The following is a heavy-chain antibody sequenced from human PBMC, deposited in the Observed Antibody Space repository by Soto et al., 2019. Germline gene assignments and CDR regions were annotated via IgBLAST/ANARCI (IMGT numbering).Heavy chain of an antibody. CDR1: GYTFTSYG. CDR2: ISAYNGNT. Sequence: QVQLVQSGAEVKKPGASVKVSCKASGYTFTSYGISWVRQAPGHGLEWMGWISAYNGNTNYAQKLQGRVTITTDTPTSTFCMELRGLRSAATAVYYFARDSTIFRGVIGGGAHSDCWGQGTLVTVSS. V-gene: IGHV1-18*04. D-gene: IGHD3-10*01. J-gene: IGHJ4*02. CDR3: ARDSTIFRGVIGGGAHSDC.